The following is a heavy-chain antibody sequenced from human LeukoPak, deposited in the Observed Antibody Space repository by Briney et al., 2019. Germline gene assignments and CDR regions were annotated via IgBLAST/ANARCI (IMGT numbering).Heavy chain of an antibody. CDR3: AKGDIVVGGYDY. Sequence: PGGSLRLSCAASGFTFSSYGMHWVRQAPGKGLEWVAVISYDGSNKYYADSVKGRFTISRDNSKNTLYLQMNSLRAEDTAVYYRAKGDIVVGGYDYWGQGTLVTVSS. CDR2: ISYDGSNK. V-gene: IGHV3-30*18. CDR1: GFTFSSYG. D-gene: IGHD2-15*01. J-gene: IGHJ4*02.